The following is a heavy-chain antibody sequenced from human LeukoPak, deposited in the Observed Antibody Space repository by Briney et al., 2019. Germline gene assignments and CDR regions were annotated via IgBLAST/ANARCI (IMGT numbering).Heavy chain of an antibody. J-gene: IGHJ5*02. Sequence: GGSLRLSCAASGFTFSSYAMHWVRQAPGKGLEWVAVISYDGSNKYYADSVKGRFTISRDNSKNTLYLQMNSLRAEDTAVYYCARAMWVDSSSSGDNWFDPWGQGTLVTVSS. D-gene: IGHD6-6*01. CDR1: GFTFSSYA. CDR2: ISYDGSNK. V-gene: IGHV3-30-3*01. CDR3: ARAMWVDSSSSGDNWFDP.